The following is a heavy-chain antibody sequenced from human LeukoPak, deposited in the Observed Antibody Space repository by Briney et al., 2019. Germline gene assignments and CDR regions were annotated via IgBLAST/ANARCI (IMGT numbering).Heavy chain of an antibody. D-gene: IGHD5-18*01. V-gene: IGHV3-23*01. J-gene: IGHJ4*02. CDR2: ITASGGKT. Sequence: GGSLRLSCAASGFTFSSYAMGWVRQAPGKGLEWVSAITASGGKTYYADSVKGRFTLSRDNSKNTLYLQVNSLRAEDTAVYYCAKGNGYSYGRYYFDYWGQGTLVTVSS. CDR3: AKGNGYSYGRYYFDY. CDR1: GFTFSSYA.